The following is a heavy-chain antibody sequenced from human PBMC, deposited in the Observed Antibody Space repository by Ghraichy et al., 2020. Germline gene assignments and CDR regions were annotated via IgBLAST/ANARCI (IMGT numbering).Heavy chain of an antibody. Sequence: SQTLSLTCAISGDSVSSNSAAWNWIRQSPSRGFEWLGWTYYRSKWYNDYAVSVKSPITINTDTSKNQFSLQLNSVTPEDTAVYYCARSDCTGGSCPYYFDYWGQGTLVTVSS. CDR1: GDSVSSNSAA. CDR2: TYYRSKWYN. J-gene: IGHJ4*02. D-gene: IGHD2-15*01. V-gene: IGHV6-1*01. CDR3: ARSDCTGGSCPYYFDY.